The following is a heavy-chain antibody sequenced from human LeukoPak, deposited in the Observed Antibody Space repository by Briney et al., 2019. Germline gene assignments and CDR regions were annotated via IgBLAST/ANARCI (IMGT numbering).Heavy chain of an antibody. J-gene: IGHJ4*02. V-gene: IGHV4-34*01. D-gene: IGHD2-2*02. CDR1: GGSISSYY. CDR2: INHSGST. CDR3: ARSYCSSTSCYTGY. Sequence: SETLSLTCTVSGGSISSYYWSWIRQPPGKGLEWIGEINHSGSTNYNPSLKSRVTISVDTSKNQFSLKLSSVTAADTAVYYCARSYCSSTSCYTGYWGQGTLVTVSS.